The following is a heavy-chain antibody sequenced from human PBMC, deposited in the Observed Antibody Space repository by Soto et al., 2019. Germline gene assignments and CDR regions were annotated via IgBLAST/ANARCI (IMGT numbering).Heavy chain of an antibody. CDR1: GGTFSNYA. V-gene: IGHV1-69*13. J-gene: IGHJ4*02. D-gene: IGHD6-13*01. CDR2: ILPIFTTA. CDR3: AKDIGFQQHLFVFDN. Sequence: ASVKVSCKASGGTFSNYAFSWVRQAPGQGLEWMGGILPIFTTATYAPKFQDRVTITADESTSTVYMDLSSLRSEDTALYYCAKDIGFQQHLFVFDNWGQGTLVTVSS.